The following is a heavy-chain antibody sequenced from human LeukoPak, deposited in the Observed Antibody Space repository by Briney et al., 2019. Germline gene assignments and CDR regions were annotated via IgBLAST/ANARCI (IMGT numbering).Heavy chain of an antibody. Sequence: GASVKVSCKPSGYSFTAFYIHWVRQAPGQGLEWMGWISAYNGNTNYAQKLQGRVTMTTDTSTSTAYMELRSLRSDDTAVYYCARETSWFDPWGQGTLVTVSS. CDR2: ISAYNGNT. V-gene: IGHV1-18*04. CDR3: ARETSWFDP. J-gene: IGHJ5*02. CDR1: GYSFTAFY.